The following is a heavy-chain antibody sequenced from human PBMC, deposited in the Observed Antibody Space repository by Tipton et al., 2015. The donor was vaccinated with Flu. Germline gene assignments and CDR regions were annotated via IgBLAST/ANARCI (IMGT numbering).Heavy chain of an antibody. J-gene: IGHJ3*02. Sequence: TLSLTCAVYGGSFSGYYWSWIRQPPGKGLEWIGEINHSGSTSYNPSLKSRVTISVDTSKNQFSLKLSSVTAADTAVYYCARDREYSSSSRWAFDIWGQGTMVTVSS. V-gene: IGHV4-34*01. CDR3: ARDREYSSSSRWAFDI. CDR1: GGSFSGYY. CDR2: INHSGST. D-gene: IGHD6-6*01.